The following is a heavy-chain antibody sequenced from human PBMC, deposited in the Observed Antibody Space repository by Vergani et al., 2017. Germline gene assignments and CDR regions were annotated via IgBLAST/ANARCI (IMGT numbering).Heavy chain of an antibody. CDR2: IYSDATT. CDR1: GFTFSSYS. CDR3: ARGVEARWSRGLVDC. D-gene: IGHD2-15*01. Sequence: EVQLVESGGGLVKPGGSLRLSCAASGFTFSSYSMNWVRQAPGKGLEWVSIIYSDATTYYTDSVKGRFTVSRDNSKNTLHLQMNSLRAEDTAVYYCARGVEARWSRGLVDCWGQGTLVTVSS. V-gene: IGHV3-66*01. J-gene: IGHJ4*02.